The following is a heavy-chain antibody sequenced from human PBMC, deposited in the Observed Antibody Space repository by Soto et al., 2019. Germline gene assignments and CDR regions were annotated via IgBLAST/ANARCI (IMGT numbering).Heavy chain of an antibody. D-gene: IGHD3-10*01. Sequence: PSETLSLTCTVSGGSISSYYWSWIRQPPGKGLEWIGYIYYSGSTNYNPPLKSRVTISVDTSKNQFSLKLSSVTAADTAVYYCARDFRVGPRGADPYGMDVWGQGTTVTVSS. J-gene: IGHJ6*02. CDR2: IYYSGST. CDR3: ARDFRVGPRGADPYGMDV. V-gene: IGHV4-59*01. CDR1: GGSISSYY.